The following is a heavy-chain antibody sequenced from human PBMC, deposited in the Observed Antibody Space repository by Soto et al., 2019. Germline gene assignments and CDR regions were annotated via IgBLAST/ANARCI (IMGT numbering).Heavy chain of an antibody. CDR3: ARDRAGVGYYGLAV. Sequence: QVQLQESGPGLVKPSQTLSLTCTVAGGSISSGGYYWSWIRQHPGKGLAWIGYIYYSGTTYYNPSLKSRATISVDPPKNQFPLTQSSVTAAATAVYYCARDRAGVGYYGLAVWGQGPTVTVSS. V-gene: IGHV4-31*03. J-gene: IGHJ6*02. CDR2: IYYSGTT. D-gene: IGHD7-27*01. CDR1: GGSISSGGYY.